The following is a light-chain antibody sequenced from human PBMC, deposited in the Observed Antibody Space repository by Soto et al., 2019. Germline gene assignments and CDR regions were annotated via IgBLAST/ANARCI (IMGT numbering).Light chain of an antibody. Sequence: EIVLTQSPDTLSLSPGERATLSCRTSQSVTGNSFAWYQQKPGQAPRLLIYGASSRATGIPDRFSGSGSGTDFTLTISSLEPEDFALYFCLHYRTFARGTRVEV. CDR1: QSVTGNS. CDR3: LHYRT. J-gene: IGKJ1*01. CDR2: GAS. V-gene: IGKV3-20*01.